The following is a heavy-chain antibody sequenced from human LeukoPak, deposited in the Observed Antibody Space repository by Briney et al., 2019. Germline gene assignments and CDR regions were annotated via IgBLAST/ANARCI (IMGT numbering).Heavy chain of an antibody. Sequence: PGGSLRLSCAASGFTFNNYAMSWVRQAPGQGLEGVSAISGSGGRTYYPDSVKGRFTISRDNSKNKLYLQMNSLRAKDTDVYSCSKGRDIVAAIDDWYFEYWGQGTLGTVSS. D-gene: IGHD5-12*01. CDR2: ISGSGGRT. CDR3: SKGRDIVAAIDDWYFEY. J-gene: IGHJ4*02. V-gene: IGHV3-23*01. CDR1: GFTFNNYA.